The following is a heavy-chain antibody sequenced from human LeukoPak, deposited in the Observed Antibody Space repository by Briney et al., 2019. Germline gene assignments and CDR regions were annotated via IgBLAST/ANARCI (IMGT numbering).Heavy chain of an antibody. D-gene: IGHD6-19*01. J-gene: IGHJ4*02. V-gene: IGHV1-69*05. CDR3: ARGQHSSGWYEMNY. Sequence: GASVKVSCKASGGTFSSYAISWVRQAPGQGLEWMGRIIPIFGTANYAQKFQGRVTITTDESTSTAYVELSSLRSEDTAVYYCARGQHSSGWYEMNYWGQGTLVTVSS. CDR1: GGTFSSYA. CDR2: IIPIFGTA.